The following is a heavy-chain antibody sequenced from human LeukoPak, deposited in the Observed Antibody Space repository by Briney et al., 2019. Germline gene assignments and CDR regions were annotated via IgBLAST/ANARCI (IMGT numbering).Heavy chain of an antibody. CDR1: GYTFTSYA. CDR3: ASVVGCGGDCYSGISDY. J-gene: IGHJ4*02. V-gene: IGHV7-4-1*02. D-gene: IGHD2-21*02. Sequence: ASVQVPCQASGYTFTSYAMNGVRQAPGQGLEWMGWINTNTGNPTYAQRFTGRFVFSYDTSVSTAYPQISSLKPEDTAVYYFASVVGCGGDCYSGISDYWGQGTLVTVSS. CDR2: INTNTGNP.